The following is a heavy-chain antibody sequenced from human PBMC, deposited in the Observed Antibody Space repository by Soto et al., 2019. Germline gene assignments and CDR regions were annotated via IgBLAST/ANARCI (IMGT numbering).Heavy chain of an antibody. CDR1: GFTFSSYS. D-gene: IGHD3-22*01. J-gene: IGHJ6*02. CDR2: TSYI. Sequence: EVQLVESGGGLVKPGGSLRLSCAASGFTFSSYSSTSYIYYADSVKGQFTISRDNAKNSLYLKMNSLRAEDTAVYYCARVVDYYDPYYYYGMDVWGQGTTVTVSS. CDR3: ARVVDYYDPYYYYGMDV. V-gene: IGHV3-21*01.